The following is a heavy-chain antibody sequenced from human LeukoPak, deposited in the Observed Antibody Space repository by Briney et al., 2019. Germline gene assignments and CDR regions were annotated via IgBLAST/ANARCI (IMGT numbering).Heavy chain of an antibody. J-gene: IGHJ3*01. CDR3: ARDSSNHYFDL. Sequence: PSETLSLTCTVSGASLSEGAFYWTWIRQHPGKGLEWLAYIYFSGSAYYDPSLKGRIHISIDTTKSQLSLRLTSVTVADTAVYYCARDSSNHYFDLWGQGTVVTVSS. CDR1: GASLSEGAFY. CDR2: IYFSGSA. V-gene: IGHV4-31*03.